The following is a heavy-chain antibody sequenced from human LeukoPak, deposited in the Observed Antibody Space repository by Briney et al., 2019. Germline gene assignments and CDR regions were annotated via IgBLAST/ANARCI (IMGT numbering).Heavy chain of an antibody. D-gene: IGHD3-16*02. Sequence: GGSLRLSCAASGFTFSNAWMSWVRQAPGKGLEWVGRIKSKTDGGTTDYAAPVKGRFTISRDDSKNTLYLQMNSLKTEDTAVYYCTKEGGGAIVGDAFDIWGQGTMVTVSS. CDR3: TKEGGGAIVGDAFDI. CDR2: IKSKTDGGTT. CDR1: GFTFSNAW. V-gene: IGHV3-15*01. J-gene: IGHJ3*02.